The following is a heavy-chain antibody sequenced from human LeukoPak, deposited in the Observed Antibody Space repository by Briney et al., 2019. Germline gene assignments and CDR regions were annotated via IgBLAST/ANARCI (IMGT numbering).Heavy chain of an antibody. D-gene: IGHD1-14*01. CDR3: ARDRTPSDY. V-gene: IGHV3-11*06. Sequence: GRLTVSRDNAKNSLYLQMNGLRAEDSAVYYCARDRTPSDYWGQGTLVTVSS. J-gene: IGHJ4*02.